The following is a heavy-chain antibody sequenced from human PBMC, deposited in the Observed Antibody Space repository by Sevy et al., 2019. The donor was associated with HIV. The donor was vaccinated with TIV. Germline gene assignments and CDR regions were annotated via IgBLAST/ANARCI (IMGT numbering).Heavy chain of an antibody. CDR3: AGSGGGYCSGGSCYPFPNYFDY. D-gene: IGHD2-15*01. CDR2: IYSGGST. V-gene: IGHV3-53*01. Sequence: GGSLRLSCAASGFTVSSNYMSWVRQAPGKGLEWVSVIYSGGSTYYADSVKGRFTISRDNSKNTLYLQMNSLRAEDTAVYYCAGSGGGYCSGGSCYPFPNYFDYWGQGTLVTVSS. CDR1: GFTVSSNY. J-gene: IGHJ4*02.